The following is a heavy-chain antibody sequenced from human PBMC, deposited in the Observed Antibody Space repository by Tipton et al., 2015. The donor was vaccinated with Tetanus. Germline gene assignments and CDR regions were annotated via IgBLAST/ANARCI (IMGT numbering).Heavy chain of an antibody. V-gene: IGHV3-30*03. J-gene: IGHJ6*02. D-gene: IGHD6-19*01. Sequence: SLRLSCAASGFTCSNYGMHWVRRAPGKGLEWVAALSYDGNNKYYADSVKGRFTISRDNSRNTLYLQMNSLRAEETAVYYCVRGGVAVGGRGSAYSGLDVWGQGTSVPVS. CDR1: GFTCSNYG. CDR2: LSYDGNNK. CDR3: VRGGVAVGGRGSAYSGLDV.